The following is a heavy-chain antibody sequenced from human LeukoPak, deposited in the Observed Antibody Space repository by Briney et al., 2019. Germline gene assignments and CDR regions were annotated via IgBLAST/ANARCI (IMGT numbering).Heavy chain of an antibody. D-gene: IGHD3-16*01. Sequence: AGGSLRLSCAASGFTVSSNYISWVRQAPGKGLGWVSIIYSGGSTYYADSVKGRFTFSRDNSKNTLYLQMNSLRVEDTAVYYCARVRDGGPVDYWGQGTLVTVSS. V-gene: IGHV3-53*01. CDR2: IYSGGST. J-gene: IGHJ4*02. CDR1: GFTVSSNY. CDR3: ARVRDGGPVDY.